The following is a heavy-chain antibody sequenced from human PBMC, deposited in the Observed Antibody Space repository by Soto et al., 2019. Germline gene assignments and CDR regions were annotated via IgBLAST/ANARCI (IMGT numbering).Heavy chain of an antibody. CDR1: GYTFTSYA. CDR2: INAGNGNT. Sequence: QVQLVQSGAEVKKPGASVKVSCKASGYTFTSYAMHWVRQAPVQRLEWMGWINAGNGNTKYSQKFQGRVSITRETSASTAYMELSSLRSADTAVDYCARSIRLAGDCWGQGTLVTVSS. J-gene: IGHJ4*02. V-gene: IGHV1-3*01. CDR3: ARSIRLAGDC.